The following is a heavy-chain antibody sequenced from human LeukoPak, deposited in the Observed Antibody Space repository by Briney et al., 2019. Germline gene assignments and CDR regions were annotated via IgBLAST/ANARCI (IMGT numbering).Heavy chain of an antibody. CDR1: GYNFTSHA. V-gene: IGHV7-4-1*02. CDR3: ARVPGARTLLDS. Sequence: GASVKVSCKASGYNFTSHAINWVRQAPGQGLEWMGWINTRTGNPTYAQGFTGRFVFALDTSVNTTYLQINSLQAEDNAVYFCARVPGARTLLDSWGQGTLVTVSS. CDR2: INTRTGNP. D-gene: IGHD1-14*01. J-gene: IGHJ4*02.